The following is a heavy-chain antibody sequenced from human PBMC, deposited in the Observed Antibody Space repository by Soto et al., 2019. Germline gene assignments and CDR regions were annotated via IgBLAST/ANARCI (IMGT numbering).Heavy chain of an antibody. D-gene: IGHD1-26*01. CDR2: ISYDGSNK. CDR3: ARDKDGVGATGGDY. Sequence: QVQLVESGGGVVQPGRSLRLSCAASGFTFSSYAMHWVRQAPGKGLEWVAVISYDGSNKYYADSVKGRFTISRDNSKNTLYVQMNSLRAEDTAVYYCARDKDGVGATGGDYWGQGTLVTVSS. V-gene: IGHV3-30-3*01. CDR1: GFTFSSYA. J-gene: IGHJ4*02.